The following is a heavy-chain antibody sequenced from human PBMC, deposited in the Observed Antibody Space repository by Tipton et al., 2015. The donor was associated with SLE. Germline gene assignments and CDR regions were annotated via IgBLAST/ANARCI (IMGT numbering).Heavy chain of an antibody. CDR3: ARGGASSKWLDP. D-gene: IGHD6-6*01. Sequence: SLRLSCAASGFTFSTYWMTWVRQTPGKGLEWVASINQDASGKYYVDSVKGRFTISRDNAKNSLYLQMNSLKAEDTAVYYCARGGASSKWLDPWGQGILVTVSS. CDR2: INQDASGK. V-gene: IGHV3-7*01. CDR1: GFTFSTYW. J-gene: IGHJ5*02.